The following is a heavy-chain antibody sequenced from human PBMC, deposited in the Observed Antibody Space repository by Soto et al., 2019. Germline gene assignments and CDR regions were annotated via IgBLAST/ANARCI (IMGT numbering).Heavy chain of an antibody. CDR2: IYYTGST. V-gene: IGHV4-59*01. CDR3: AREVSSYGSTYFDH. D-gene: IGHD5-18*01. CDR1: GGSIRGYY. Sequence: AETLSLTCSVSGGSIRGYYWTWVRHPPGKGLEWLVYIYYTGSTKYNPSLKSRVTISADTSNNQLFLKLSSATAADTAVYYCAREVSSYGSTYFDHWGQGTLVTVSS. J-gene: IGHJ4*02.